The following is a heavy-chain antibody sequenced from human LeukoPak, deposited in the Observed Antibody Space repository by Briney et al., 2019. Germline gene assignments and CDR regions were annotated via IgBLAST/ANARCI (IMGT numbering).Heavy chain of an antibody. CDR3: ARDLIYGDYDFDY. V-gene: IGHV1-18*01. CDR1: GYDFTDYG. Sequence: ASVKVSCKTSGYDFTDYGITWVRQAPGQGLEWMGWMRPYNGDTFYAQRLQGRVTLTTDSSTNTAYMELRSLRAVDTAVYYCARDLIYGDYDFDYWGQGTLVTVSS. J-gene: IGHJ4*02. CDR2: MRPYNGDT. D-gene: IGHD4-17*01.